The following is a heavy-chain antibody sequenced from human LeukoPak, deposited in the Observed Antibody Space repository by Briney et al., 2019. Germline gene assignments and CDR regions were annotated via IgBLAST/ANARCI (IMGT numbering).Heavy chain of an antibody. CDR3: ARAAAGCSSTSCYFYY. D-gene: IGHD2-2*01. CDR1: GFTFSSYS. V-gene: IGHV3-21*01. CDR2: ISSSSSYI. Sequence: GGSLRLSCAASGFTFSSYSMNWVRQAPGKGLEWVSSISSSSSYIYYADSVKGRFTISRDNAKNSLYLQMNSLRAEDTAVYYCARAAAGCSSTSCYFYYWGQGTLVTVSS. J-gene: IGHJ4*02.